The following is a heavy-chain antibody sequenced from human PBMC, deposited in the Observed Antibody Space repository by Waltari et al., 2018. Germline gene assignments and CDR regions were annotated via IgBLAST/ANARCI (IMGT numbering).Heavy chain of an antibody. D-gene: IGHD6-19*01. Sequence: QVQLVQSGAEVKKPGASVKVSCKVSGYTLTDLSMHWVRQAPGKGLEWMGGFEPEDGETIYAHKFQGRVTMTEDTSTDTAYMELSSLRSEDTAVYYCASAYEGAVAGTDAFDIWGQGTMVTVSS. CDR1: GYTLTDLS. CDR3: ASAYEGAVAGTDAFDI. CDR2: FEPEDGET. V-gene: IGHV1-24*01. J-gene: IGHJ3*02.